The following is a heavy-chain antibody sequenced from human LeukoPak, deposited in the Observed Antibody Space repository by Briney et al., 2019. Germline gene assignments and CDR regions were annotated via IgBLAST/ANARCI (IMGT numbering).Heavy chain of an antibody. V-gene: IGHV4-61*02. D-gene: IGHD2-2*02. Sequence: SQTLSLTCTVSGGSISSGSYYWSWIRQPAGKGPEWIGRIYTSGSTNYNPSLKSRVTISVDTSKNQFSLKLSSVTAADTAVYYCAREAPCSNTSCYSVMDVWGKGTTVTVSS. CDR2: IYTSGST. CDR3: AREAPCSNTSCYSVMDV. J-gene: IGHJ6*03. CDR1: GGSISSGSYY.